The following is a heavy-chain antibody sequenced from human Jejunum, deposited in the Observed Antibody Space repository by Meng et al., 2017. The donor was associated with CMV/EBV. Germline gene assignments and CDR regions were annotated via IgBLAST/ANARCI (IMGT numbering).Heavy chain of an antibody. CDR3: ATSNAAAGNS. J-gene: IGHJ5*01. V-gene: IGHV3-7*01. Sequence: CAASGFTFRSYGMSWVRQAPGKGLEWVANIKQDGSAIHYVDSVKGRFTISRDNAKNSLYLQMTSLTGEDTAVYYCATSNAAAGNSWGHGTLVTVSS. CDR1: GFTFRSYG. D-gene: IGHD6-13*01. CDR2: IKQDGSAI.